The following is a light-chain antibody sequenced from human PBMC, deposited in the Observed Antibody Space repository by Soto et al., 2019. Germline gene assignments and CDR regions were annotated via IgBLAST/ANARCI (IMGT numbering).Light chain of an antibody. Sequence: QSALTQPASVSGSPGQSITISCTGTSSDVGGYNLVSWYQQYPGKAPKLMIYDVSDPPAGVSNRFSGAKSANTASLTISGLQAEDEADYYCSSYTSSSTQVFGTGTKLTVL. V-gene: IGLV2-14*01. CDR3: SSYTSSSTQV. CDR2: DVS. J-gene: IGLJ1*01. CDR1: SSDVGGYNL.